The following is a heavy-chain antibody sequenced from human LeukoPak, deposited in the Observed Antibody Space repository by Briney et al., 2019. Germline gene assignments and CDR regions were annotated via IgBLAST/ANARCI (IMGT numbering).Heavy chain of an antibody. CDR2: IVPIFGSA. CDR3: ARVRYYYGSGSYDYYYYYMDV. Sequence: ASVKVSCKASGGTFSGYAINWVRQAPGQGLEWMGGIVPIFGSANYAQKFQGRVTITADESTSTAYMELSSLRSEDTAVYYCARVRYYYGSGSYDYYYYYMDVWGKGTTVTISS. CDR1: GGTFSGYA. V-gene: IGHV1-69*13. J-gene: IGHJ6*03. D-gene: IGHD3-10*01.